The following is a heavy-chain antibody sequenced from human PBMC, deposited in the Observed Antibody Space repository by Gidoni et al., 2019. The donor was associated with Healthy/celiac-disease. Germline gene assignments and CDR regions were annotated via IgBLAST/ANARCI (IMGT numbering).Heavy chain of an antibody. Sequence: QVQLVQCGTGVKKPVASVKVTCKVPGYSPADLPMHWLRHAPGKGLEWLGGFDPEDGETIYAQKFQSRVTMTEDTSTDTAYMELSSLISEDTTVYYGATYAPVYDLKAVGHNTEQPLDYWGQGTLVTVSS. CDR1: GYSPADLP. D-gene: IGHD1-20*01. V-gene: IGHV1-24*01. J-gene: IGHJ4*02. CDR3: ATYAPVYDLKAVGHNTEQPLDY. CDR2: FDPEDGET.